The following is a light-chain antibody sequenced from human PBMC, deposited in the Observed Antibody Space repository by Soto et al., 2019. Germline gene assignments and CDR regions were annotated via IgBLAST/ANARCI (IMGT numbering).Light chain of an antibody. Sequence: EIVMTQSPATLPVSPGERATLSCRASQSVSSNLAWYQQKPGQAPRFLIYGASTRATGIPARFSGSGSGTEFTLTISSLQSEDFAVYYCQQYNNSLWTFGQGTKVDIK. J-gene: IGKJ1*01. V-gene: IGKV3-15*01. CDR2: GAS. CDR3: QQYNNSLWT. CDR1: QSVSSN.